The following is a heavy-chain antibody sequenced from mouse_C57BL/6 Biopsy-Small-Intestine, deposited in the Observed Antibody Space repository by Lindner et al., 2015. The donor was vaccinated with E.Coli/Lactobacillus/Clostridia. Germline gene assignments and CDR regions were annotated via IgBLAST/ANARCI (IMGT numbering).Heavy chain of an antibody. D-gene: IGHD1-2*01. V-gene: IGHV1S46*01. J-gene: IGHJ1*01. CDR3: AACSGTDCYSHYYYMDV. CDR2: IIAGTGAP. CDR1: GFTFSASA. Sequence: VKVSCKASGFTFSASAVQWVRQARGQRLEWIGWIIAGTGAPWYAQKLQGRVTITRDVSRRTVYMELSSLTSEDTAVYYCAACSGTDCYSHYYYMDVWGEGTTVTVSS.